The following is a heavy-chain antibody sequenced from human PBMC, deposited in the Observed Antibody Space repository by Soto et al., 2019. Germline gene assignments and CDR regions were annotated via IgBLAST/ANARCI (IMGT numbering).Heavy chain of an antibody. J-gene: IGHJ6*03. CDR3: ARGTNDYGDYVDYYYYMDV. D-gene: IGHD4-17*01. Sequence: GGSLRLSCAASGFTFSSYWMSWVRQAPGKGLEWVANIKQDGSEKYYVDSVKGRFTISRDNRKNSLYLQMNSLRAEDTAVYDCARGTNDYGDYVDYYYYMDVWGKGTTVTVSS. CDR1: GFTFSSYW. CDR2: IKQDGSEK. V-gene: IGHV3-7*01.